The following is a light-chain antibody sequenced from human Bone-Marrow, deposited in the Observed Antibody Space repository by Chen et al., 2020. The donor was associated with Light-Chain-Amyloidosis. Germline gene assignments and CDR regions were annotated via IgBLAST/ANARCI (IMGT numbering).Light chain of an antibody. CDR3: QSYQGSSQGV. Sequence: NFMLTQPHSVSESPGKTVIISCTRSSGSIATNYVQWYQQRPGSSPTTVIYEDDQRPSGVPDRFSRSNDRPSTSASLTISGLRNEDEADYYCQSYQGSSQGVFGGGTKLTVL. V-gene: IGLV6-57*01. J-gene: IGLJ3*02. CDR2: EDD. CDR1: SGSIATNY.